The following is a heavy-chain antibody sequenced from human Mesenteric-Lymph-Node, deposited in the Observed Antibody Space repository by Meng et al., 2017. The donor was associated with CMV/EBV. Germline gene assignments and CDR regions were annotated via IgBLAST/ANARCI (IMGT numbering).Heavy chain of an antibody. D-gene: IGHD2-21*01. CDR1: YTFTSYY. CDR2: INPSGGST. CDR3: ARDGSGTYCGGDCYLYY. Sequence: YTFTSYYMHWVRQAPGQGLEWMGIINPSGGSTTYAQKFQGRVTLTRDTSTSTVYMELSSLRSEDTAVYYCARDGSGTYCGGDCYLYYWGQGTLVTVSS. V-gene: IGHV1-46*01. J-gene: IGHJ4*02.